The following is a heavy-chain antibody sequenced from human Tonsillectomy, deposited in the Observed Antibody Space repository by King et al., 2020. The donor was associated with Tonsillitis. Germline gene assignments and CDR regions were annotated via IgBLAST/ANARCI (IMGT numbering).Heavy chain of an antibody. V-gene: IGHV1-69*01. J-gene: IGHJ4*02. CDR2: IIPIFATP. D-gene: IGHD3-22*01. Sequence: VQLVESGAEVKKPGSSVKVSCKASGGTFSSIAFSWVRQAPGQGLEWMGGIIPIFATPKYAQKFQDRVTITADESTSTAYMELSSLRSDDTAVYYCATKADDGSGYFRFYYFDYWGQGTLVTVSS. CDR3: ATKADDGSGYFRFYYFDY. CDR1: GGTFSSIA.